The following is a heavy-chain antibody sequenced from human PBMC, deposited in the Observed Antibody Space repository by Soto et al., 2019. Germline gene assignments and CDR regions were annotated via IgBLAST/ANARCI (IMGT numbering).Heavy chain of an antibody. Sequence: PSQTLSLTCAISGDSVSSNSAAWNWIRQSPSRGLEWLGRTYYRSKWYNDYAVSVKSRITINPDTSKNQFSLQLNSVTPEDTAVYYCARGIVVVPDAMDWFDPWGQGTLVTGS. D-gene: IGHD2-2*01. CDR1: GDSVSSNSAA. CDR3: ARGIVVVPDAMDWFDP. V-gene: IGHV6-1*01. J-gene: IGHJ5*02. CDR2: TYYRSKWYN.